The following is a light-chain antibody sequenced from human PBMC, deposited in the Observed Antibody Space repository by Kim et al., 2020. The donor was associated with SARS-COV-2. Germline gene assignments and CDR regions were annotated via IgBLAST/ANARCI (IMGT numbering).Light chain of an antibody. J-gene: IGLJ3*02. CDR2: VEGSGSY. CDR1: SGHSNYF. Sequence: QLVLIQSSSASASLGSSVKLTCTLSSGHSNYFIAWHQQQPGKAPRFLMKVEGSGSYNKGGGVPDRFSGSRFGADRYLIISNLHSEDEADYYCETWDSNIQVFGGGTQLTVL. V-gene: IGLV4-60*03. CDR3: ETWDSNIQV.